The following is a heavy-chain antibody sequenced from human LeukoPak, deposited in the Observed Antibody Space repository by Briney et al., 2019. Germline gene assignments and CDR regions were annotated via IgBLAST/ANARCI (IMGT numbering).Heavy chain of an antibody. CDR2: ITAYDGDT. J-gene: IGHJ3*02. V-gene: IGHV1-18*01. D-gene: IGHD1-1*01. CDR1: GFSFPSYG. CDR3: ARDWQLPSGPDVFDI. Sequence: ASVKVSCKASGFSFPSYGISWVRQAPGQGPEWIGWITAYDGDTNYAEKFQGRVTMATDTSTSTASMELWSLRSDDTAVYYCARDWQLPSGPDVFDIWGQGTVVTVSS.